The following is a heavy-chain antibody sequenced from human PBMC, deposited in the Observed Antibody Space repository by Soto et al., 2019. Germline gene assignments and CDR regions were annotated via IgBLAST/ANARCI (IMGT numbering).Heavy chain of an antibody. D-gene: IGHD3-3*01. CDR2: MNPNSGNT. J-gene: IGHJ6*02. V-gene: IGHV1-8*01. CDR1: GYTFTSYD. CDR3: ARDAIFGVGKYYYSGMDV. Sequence: GASVKVSCKTSGYTFTSYDINWVRQATGQGLEWMGWMNPNSGNTGYAQKFQGRVTMTRNTSISTAYMELSSLRSEDTAVYYCARDAIFGVGKYYYSGMDVWGQGTTVTVSS.